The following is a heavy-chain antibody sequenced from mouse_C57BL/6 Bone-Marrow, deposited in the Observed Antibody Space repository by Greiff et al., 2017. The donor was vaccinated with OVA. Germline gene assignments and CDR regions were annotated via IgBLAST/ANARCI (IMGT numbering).Heavy chain of an antibody. CDR1: GYTFTDYY. V-gene: IGHV1-26*01. CDR3: ARSGIADGSSYEAMDY. CDR2: INPNNGGT. Sequence: VQLQQSGPELVKPGASVKISCKASGYTFTDYYMNWVKQSHGKSLEWIGDINPNNGGTSYNQKFKGKATLTVDKSSSTAYMELRSLTSEDSAVYYCARSGIADGSSYEAMDYWGQGTSVTVSS. D-gene: IGHD1-1*01. J-gene: IGHJ4*01.